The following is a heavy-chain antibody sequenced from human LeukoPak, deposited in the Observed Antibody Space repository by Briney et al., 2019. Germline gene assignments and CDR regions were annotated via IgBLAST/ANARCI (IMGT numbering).Heavy chain of an antibody. CDR2: MYYSGST. CDR1: GGSLSSNTYY. V-gene: IGHV4-39*01. J-gene: IGHJ4*02. Sequence: SETLSLTCTVSGGSLSSNTYYWGRIRQAPGKGLEWIGSMYYSGSTYCNQSLKSRVTISVDTSKNQFSLKLTSVTAADTAVYYCARHYYDTSGYYPWYFDYWGQGTLVTVSS. D-gene: IGHD3-22*01. CDR3: ARHYYDTSGYYPWYFDY.